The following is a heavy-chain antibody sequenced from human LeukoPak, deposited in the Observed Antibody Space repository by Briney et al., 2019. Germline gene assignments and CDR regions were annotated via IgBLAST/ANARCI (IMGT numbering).Heavy chain of an antibody. Sequence: GGSLRLSCAASGFTFSSYAMSWVRQAPGKGLEWVSAISGSGGSTYYADSVKGRFTISRDNSKNTLYLQTNSLRAEDTAVYYCANSLYDYSNYFGFDPWGQGTLVTVSS. D-gene: IGHD4-11*01. CDR1: GFTFSSYA. CDR3: ANSLYDYSNYFGFDP. V-gene: IGHV3-23*01. CDR2: ISGSGGST. J-gene: IGHJ5*02.